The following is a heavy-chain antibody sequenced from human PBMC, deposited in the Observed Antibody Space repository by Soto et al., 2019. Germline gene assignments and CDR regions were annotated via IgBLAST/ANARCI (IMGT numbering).Heavy chain of an antibody. CDR3: ARDTRVGDLYYYYGMDV. V-gene: IGHV3-30-3*01. CDR2: ISYDGSNK. D-gene: IGHD4-17*01. J-gene: IGHJ6*02. CDR1: GFTFSSYA. Sequence: GGSLRLSCAASGFTFSSYAMHWVRQAPGKGLEWVAVISYDGSNKYYADSVKGRFTISRDNSKNTLYLQMNSLRAEDTAVYYCARDTRVGDLYYYYGMDVWGQGTTVTVSS.